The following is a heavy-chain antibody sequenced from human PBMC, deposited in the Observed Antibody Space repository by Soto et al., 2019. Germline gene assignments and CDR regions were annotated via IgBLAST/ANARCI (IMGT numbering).Heavy chain of an antibody. Sequence: SVKVSCKASGGTFSSYAISWVRQAPGQGLEWMGGIIPIFGTANYAQKFQGRVTITADESTSTAYMELSSLRSEDTAVYYCARLDLGWLRVAYGVDVWGQGTTVTVSS. D-gene: IGHD5-12*01. CDR2: IIPIFGTA. CDR1: GGTFSSYA. CDR3: ARLDLGWLRVAYGVDV. J-gene: IGHJ6*02. V-gene: IGHV1-69*13.